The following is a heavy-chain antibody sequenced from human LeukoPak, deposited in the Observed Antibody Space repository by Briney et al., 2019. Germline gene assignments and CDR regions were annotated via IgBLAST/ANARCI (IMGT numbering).Heavy chain of an antibody. J-gene: IGHJ6*03. CDR1: GVTFSGSA. CDR3: TSGGMYYYYYMDV. V-gene: IGHV3-73*01. Sequence: GGSLRLSCAASGVTFSGSAMHGVRQASGEGLEWVGRIRSKANSYATAYAASVKGRFTISRDDSKNTAYLQMNSLKTDDTAVYYCTSGGMYYYYYMDVWGKGTTVTVSS. CDR2: IRSKANSYAT.